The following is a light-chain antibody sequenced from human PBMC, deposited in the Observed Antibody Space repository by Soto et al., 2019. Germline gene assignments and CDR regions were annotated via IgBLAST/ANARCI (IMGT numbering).Light chain of an antibody. Sequence: QSVLTQAACGSGSPGQSITISCTGTSSTVGGFNVVSWYQQHPGKAPKVIIYDGIKRPSGVSNRFSGSNSGSTASLTISGLHAEYVADYYYCSYVDATPDVFATWTKPTV. J-gene: IGLJ1*01. CDR1: SSTVGGFNV. CDR3: CSYVDATPDV. V-gene: IGLV2-23*01. CDR2: DGI.